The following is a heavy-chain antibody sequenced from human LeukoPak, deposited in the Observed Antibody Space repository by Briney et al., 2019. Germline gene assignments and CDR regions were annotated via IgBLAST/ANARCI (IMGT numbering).Heavy chain of an antibody. CDR3: AKEVGDCTNGVCYITPDY. CDR1: GFTFSSYG. D-gene: IGHD2-8*01. Sequence: GGSLRLSCAASGFTFSSYGMHWVRQAPGKGLEWVSAISGSGGSTYYADSVKGRFTISRDNSKNTLYLQMNSLRAEDTAVYYCAKEVGDCTNGVCYITPDYWGQGTLVTVSS. CDR2: ISGSGGST. V-gene: IGHV3-23*01. J-gene: IGHJ4*02.